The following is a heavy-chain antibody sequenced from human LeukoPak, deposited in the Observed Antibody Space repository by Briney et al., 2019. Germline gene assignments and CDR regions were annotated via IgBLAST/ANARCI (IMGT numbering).Heavy chain of an antibody. J-gene: IGHJ5*02. D-gene: IGHD5-18*01. CDR2: MNPNSGNT. V-gene: IGHV1-8*03. CDR1: GYTFTSYD. CDR3: ARGGVGYSYGDNWFDP. Sequence: ASVKVSCKASGYTFTSYDINWVRQAAGQGLEWMGWMNPNSGNTGYAQKFQGRVTITRNTSISTAYMELSSLRSEDTAVYYCARGGVGYSYGDNWFDPWGQGTLVTVSS.